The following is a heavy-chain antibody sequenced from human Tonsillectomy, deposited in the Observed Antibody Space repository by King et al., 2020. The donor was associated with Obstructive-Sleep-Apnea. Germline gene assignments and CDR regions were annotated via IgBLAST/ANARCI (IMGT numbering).Heavy chain of an antibody. V-gene: IGHV4-34*01. CDR3: ARGSGAADVNWFDP. CDR2: INHSGST. Sequence: VQLQQWGAGLLKPSETLSLTCAVYGGSFSDYYWSWIRQAPGKGLEWIGEINHSGSTNYNPSLKSRVTLSLDMSKNQFSLKLTSVTAADTAVYYCARGSGAADVNWFDPWGQGALVTVSS. D-gene: IGHD6-13*01. J-gene: IGHJ5*02. CDR1: GGSFSDYY.